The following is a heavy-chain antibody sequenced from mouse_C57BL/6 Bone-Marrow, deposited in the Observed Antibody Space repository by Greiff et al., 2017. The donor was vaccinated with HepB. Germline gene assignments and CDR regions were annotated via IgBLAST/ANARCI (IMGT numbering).Heavy chain of an antibody. V-gene: IGHV1-72*01. J-gene: IGHJ2*01. CDR2: IDPNSGGT. CDR3: ARYSHYYGNSYYFDY. Sequence: QVQLKQPGAELVKPGASVKLSCKASGYTFTSYWMHWVKQRPGRGLEWIGRIDPNSGGTKYNEKFKSKATLTVDKPSSTAYMQLSSLTSEDSAVYYCARYSHYYGNSYYFDYWGQGTTLTVSS. CDR1: GYTFTSYW. D-gene: IGHD1-1*01.